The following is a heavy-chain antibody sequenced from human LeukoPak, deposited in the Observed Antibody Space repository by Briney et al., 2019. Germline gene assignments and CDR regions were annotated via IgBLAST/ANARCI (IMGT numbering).Heavy chain of an antibody. V-gene: IGHV4-31*03. D-gene: IGHD3-10*01. CDR1: GGSISSGGYY. J-gene: IGHJ4*02. CDR3: ARLYYGSGSYHFDY. Sequence: SQTLSLICTVSGGSISSGGYYWSWIRQHPGKGLEWIGYIYYSGSTYYNPSLKSRVTISVDTSKNQFSLKLSSVTAADTAVYYCARLYYGSGSYHFDYWGQGTLVTVSS. CDR2: IYYSGST.